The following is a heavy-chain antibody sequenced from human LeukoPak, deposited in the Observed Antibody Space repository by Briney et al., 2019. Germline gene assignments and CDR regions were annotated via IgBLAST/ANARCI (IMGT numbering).Heavy chain of an antibody. V-gene: IGHV4-39*01. CDR1: GSSTTSSSYH. CDR2: MFHGGST. D-gene: IGHD3-22*01. CDR3: ARVLSSGYWVDP. Sequence: SETLSLTCTVSGSSTTSSSYHWVWIRKPPGEGLEWIGSMFHGGSTYDNPSLKSRVTISGDASKNQYSLKLTSVIATDTAVYYCARVLSSGYWVDPWGQGTLVTVSS. J-gene: IGHJ5*02.